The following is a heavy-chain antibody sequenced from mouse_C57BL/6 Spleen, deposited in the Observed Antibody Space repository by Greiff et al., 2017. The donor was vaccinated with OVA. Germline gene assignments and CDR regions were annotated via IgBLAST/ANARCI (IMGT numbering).Heavy chain of an antibody. D-gene: IGHD2-4*01. CDR2: IDPEDGET. V-gene: IGHV14-2*01. CDR1: GFNIKDYY. Sequence: VQLQQSGAELVKPGASVKLSCTASGFNIKDYYMHWVKQRTEQGLEWIGRIDPEDGETKYAPKFPGKAPISADTSSNTPYLQRSRLTSEDTAVYYGARSDDYDEGKAYWGQGTLVTVSA. CDR3: ARSDDYDEGKAY. J-gene: IGHJ3*01.